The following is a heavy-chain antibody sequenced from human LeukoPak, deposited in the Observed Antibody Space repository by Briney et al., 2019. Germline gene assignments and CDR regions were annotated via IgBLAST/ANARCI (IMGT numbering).Heavy chain of an antibody. CDR1: GYTFTSYD. V-gene: IGHV1-8*01. CDR3: ARGLGIQLWSYYYYYYMDV. CDR2: MNPNSGNT. Sequence: ASVKVSCKASGYTFTSYDINWVRQATGQGLEWMGWMNPNSGNTGYAQKFQGRVTMTRNTSISTAYMELSSLRSEDTAVYYCARGLGIQLWSYYYYYYMDVWGKGTTVTISS. J-gene: IGHJ6*03. D-gene: IGHD5-18*01.